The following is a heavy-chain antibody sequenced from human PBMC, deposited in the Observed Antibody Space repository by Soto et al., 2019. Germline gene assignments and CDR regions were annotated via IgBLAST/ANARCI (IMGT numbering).Heavy chain of an antibody. Sequence: GGSLRLSCAASGFTFSSYAMHWVRQAPGKGLEYVSAISSNGGSTYYANSVKGRFTISRDNSKNTLYLQMGSLRAEDMAVYYCARDKNWADRPNYYYYMDVWGKGTTVTVSS. CDR2: ISSNGGST. J-gene: IGHJ6*03. D-gene: IGHD3-16*01. CDR3: ARDKNWADRPNYYYYMDV. CDR1: GFTFSSYA. V-gene: IGHV3-64*01.